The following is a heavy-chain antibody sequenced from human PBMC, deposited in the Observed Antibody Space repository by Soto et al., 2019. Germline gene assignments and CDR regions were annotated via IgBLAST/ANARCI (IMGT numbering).Heavy chain of an antibody. V-gene: IGHV3-53*01. CDR1: GFTVSSNY. Sequence: PGGSLRLTCAASGFTVSSNYMRWVRQAPGKGMEWVSVIYSGGSTYYDYAVKGRFTISRDNSKNTLYLEMSSLRAEDTAVYYVARSKGVKYHYGMDVWGQGTTVTVSS. D-gene: IGHD6-13*01. CDR3: ARSKGVKYHYGMDV. J-gene: IGHJ6*02. CDR2: IYSGGST.